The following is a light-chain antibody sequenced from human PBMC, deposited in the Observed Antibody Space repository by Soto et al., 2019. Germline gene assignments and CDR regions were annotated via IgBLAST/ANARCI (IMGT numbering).Light chain of an antibody. V-gene: IGKV3-15*01. Sequence: DIVMTQSPATLSVSPGERATLSCRASQSFSSNLAWYQQKTGQAPRLLIYGASTRATGFPARFSGSGSGTEVTLTISSLQSEDFAVYYCQQYNNWPRTFGQGTKVEIK. CDR3: QQYNNWPRT. CDR2: GAS. CDR1: QSFSSN. J-gene: IGKJ1*01.